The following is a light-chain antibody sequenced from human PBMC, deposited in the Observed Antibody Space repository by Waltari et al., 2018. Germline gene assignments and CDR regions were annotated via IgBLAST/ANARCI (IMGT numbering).Light chain of an antibody. V-gene: IGLV3-10*01. J-gene: IGLJ1*01. Sequence: SYELTQTPSVSVSPGQTARITCSGHELPRKYAYWFQQKSGQAPRRVIYEDTKRPSGIPERFSGSSSGTVATLTITGAQVDDEADCYCYSSDSTGLRVFGGGTTVVVL. CDR2: EDT. CDR1: ELPRKY. CDR3: YSSDSTGLRV.